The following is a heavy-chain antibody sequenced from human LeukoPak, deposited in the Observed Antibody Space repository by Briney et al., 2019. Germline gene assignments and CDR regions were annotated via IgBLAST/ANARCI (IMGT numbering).Heavy chain of an antibody. CDR3: ARDTWGARYSSGWYSDY. CDR1: GFTFSSYS. CDR2: ISSSSSYV. Sequence: GGSPRLSCAASGFTFSSYSMNWVRQAPGKGLEWVSSISSSSSYVYYADSVKGRFTISRDNAKNSLYLQMNSLRAEDTAVYYCARDTWGARYSSGWYSDYWGQGTLVTVSS. V-gene: IGHV3-21*01. D-gene: IGHD6-19*01. J-gene: IGHJ4*02.